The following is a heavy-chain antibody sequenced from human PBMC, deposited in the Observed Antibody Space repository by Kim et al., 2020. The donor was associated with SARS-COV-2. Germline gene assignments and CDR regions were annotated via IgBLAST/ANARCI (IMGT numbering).Heavy chain of an antibody. CDR3: ARKRYYYDSSGYYNDY. V-gene: IGHV7-4-1*02. Sequence: ASVKVSCKASGYTFTSYAMNWVRQAPGQGLEWMGWINTNTGHPTYAQGFTGRFVFSLDTSVSTAYLQISSLKAEDTAVYYCARKRYYYDSSGYYNDYWGQGTLVTVSS. CDR2: INTNTGHP. J-gene: IGHJ4*02. CDR1: GYTFTSYA. D-gene: IGHD3-22*01.